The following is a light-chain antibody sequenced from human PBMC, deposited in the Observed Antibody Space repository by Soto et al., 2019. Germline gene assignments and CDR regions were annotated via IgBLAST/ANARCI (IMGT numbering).Light chain of an antibody. CDR2: SDT. CDR3: AAWDDTLDGQV. V-gene: IGLV1-44*01. J-gene: IGLJ1*01. Sequence: QSVLTQPPSASGTPGQRVTISCSGSGSNIGKNIVNWYQQLPGTAPKLLIYSDTQRPSGVPDRFSGSRSGTSASLAISGLQSEDEADYYCAAWDDTLDGQVFGTGTKLTVL. CDR1: GSNIGKNI.